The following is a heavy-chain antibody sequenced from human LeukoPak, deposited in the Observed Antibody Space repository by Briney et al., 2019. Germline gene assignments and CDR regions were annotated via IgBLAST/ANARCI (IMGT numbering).Heavy chain of an antibody. Sequence: GGSLRLSCAASGFTFSNAWMSWVRQAPGKGLVWVSRINSDGSSTSYADSVKGRFTISRDNAKNTLYLQMNSLRAEDTAVYYCARAPLWFGEYYFDYWGQGTLVTVSS. CDR2: INSDGSST. D-gene: IGHD3-10*01. V-gene: IGHV3-74*01. CDR1: GFTFSNAW. CDR3: ARAPLWFGEYYFDY. J-gene: IGHJ4*02.